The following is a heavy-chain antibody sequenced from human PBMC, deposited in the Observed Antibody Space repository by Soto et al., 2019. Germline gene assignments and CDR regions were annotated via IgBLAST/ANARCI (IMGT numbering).Heavy chain of an antibody. Sequence: EVQLVESGGGLVQPGGSLRLSCVGSGFTFSSYPIHWVRQAPGKGLEYVSAINSNGDTTYYGDSVQDRFSISRDNSKNTVYLQMGRLRTDDTAVYYCARGVFDDHVGYWFEPWGQGTLVTVSS. J-gene: IGHJ5*02. CDR2: INSNGDTT. CDR3: ARGVFDDHVGYWFEP. D-gene: IGHD2-15*01. CDR1: GFTFSSYP. V-gene: IGHV3-64*07.